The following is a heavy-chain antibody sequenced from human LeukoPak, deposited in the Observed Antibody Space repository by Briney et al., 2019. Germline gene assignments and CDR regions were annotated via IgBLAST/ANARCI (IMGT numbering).Heavy chain of an antibody. J-gene: IGHJ4*02. CDR2: IWYDGSNK. V-gene: IGHV3-33*01. CDR1: GFTFSSYG. CDR3: ARDRELRFDY. D-gene: IGHD1-7*01. Sequence: PGGSLRLSCAASGFTFSSYGMHWVRQASGKGLEWVAVIWYDGSNKYYADSVKGRFTISRDNSKNTLYLQMNSLRAEDTAVYYCARDRELRFDYWGQGTLVTVSS.